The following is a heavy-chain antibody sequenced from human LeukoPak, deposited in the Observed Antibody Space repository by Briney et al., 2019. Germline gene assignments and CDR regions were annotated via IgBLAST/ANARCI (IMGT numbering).Heavy chain of an antibody. CDR2: IHYSGST. J-gene: IGHJ4*02. Sequence: PSETLSLTCTVSGGSISSYYWSWIRQPPGKGLEWIGYIHYSGSTDYNPSLKSRVTLSVDTSKNQFSLKLSSVTAADTAVYYCARRGDDTSGYYYYWGQGTLVTVSS. V-gene: IGHV4-59*08. CDR1: GGSISSYY. CDR3: ARRGDDTSGYYYY. D-gene: IGHD3-22*01.